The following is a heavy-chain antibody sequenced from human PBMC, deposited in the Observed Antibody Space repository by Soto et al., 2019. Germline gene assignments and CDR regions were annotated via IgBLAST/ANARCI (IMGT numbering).Heavy chain of an antibody. Sequence: ASVKVSCKTSGYTFSDYFIHWVRQAPGQGIEWMGWIKPSTGSTTYAQRFHGRVPMTKDTYSSAAYMELSNLRSDDAAVDYCACEELSFEPPPFPNTLLWGLGTLVTVSS. CDR1: GYTFSDYF. D-gene: IGHD1-7*01. CDR2: IKPSTGST. V-gene: IGHV1-2*02. CDR3: ACEELSFEPPPFPNTLL. J-gene: IGHJ4*02.